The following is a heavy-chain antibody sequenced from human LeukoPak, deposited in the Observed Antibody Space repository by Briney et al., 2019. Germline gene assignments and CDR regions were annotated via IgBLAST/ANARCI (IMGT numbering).Heavy chain of an antibody. CDR3: ARGSGSPIVLMVN. Sequence: GGSLRLSCAASRFSFKFYGMTWVRQAPGKGLEWVTFIQYDGSNKYYADSVKGRFTISRDNSKNTLYLQMNSLRAEDTAVYYCARGSGSPIVLMVNWGQGTLVTVSS. D-gene: IGHD2-8*01. CDR2: IQYDGSNK. V-gene: IGHV3-30*02. J-gene: IGHJ4*02. CDR1: RFSFKFYG.